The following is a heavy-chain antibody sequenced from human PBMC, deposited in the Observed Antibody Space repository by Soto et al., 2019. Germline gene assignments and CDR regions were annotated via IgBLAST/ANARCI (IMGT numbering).Heavy chain of an antibody. Sequence: SETLSLTCTVSGASIKSHYCSWIRHPPEKGLEWIGCIYYGGSTYYNPSLKSRVTISVDTSQSQFSLRLSSVTAADTAVYYCARPDYDILTGYLDAFDIWGQGTMVTVSS. D-gene: IGHD3-9*01. CDR2: IYYGGST. J-gene: IGHJ3*02. CDR3: ARPDYDILTGYLDAFDI. CDR1: GASIKSHY. V-gene: IGHV4-59*08.